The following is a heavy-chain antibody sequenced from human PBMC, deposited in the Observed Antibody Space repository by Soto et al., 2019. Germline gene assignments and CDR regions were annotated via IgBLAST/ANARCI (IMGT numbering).Heavy chain of an antibody. CDR3: ARVPSHVYGGNAGSDAFDI. Sequence: GGSLRLSCAASGFTFSDYYMRWIRQAPEKGLEWVSYISSSSSYTNDADSVKGRFTISRDNAKTSLYLQMNRLRAEDTAVYYCARVPSHVYGGNAGSDAFDIWGQGTMVTVS. CDR1: GFTFSDYY. V-gene: IGHV3-11*06. D-gene: IGHD4-17*01. CDR2: ISSSSSYT. J-gene: IGHJ3*02.